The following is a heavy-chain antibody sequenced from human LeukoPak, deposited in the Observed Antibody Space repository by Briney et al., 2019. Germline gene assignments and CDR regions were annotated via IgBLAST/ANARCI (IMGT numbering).Heavy chain of an antibody. CDR3: ARGFSYSEDYFDY. CDR1: GFSFTTYW. CDR2: INQDGSGK. D-gene: IGHD5-18*01. J-gene: IGHJ4*02. Sequence: PGGSLRLSCAASGFSFTTYWMSWVRQAPGKGLEWVANINQDGSGKYYVDSVKGRFTISRDNAKDSLYLQMTSLRAEDTAVYYCARGFSYSEDYFDYWGQGTLVTVSS. V-gene: IGHV3-7*05.